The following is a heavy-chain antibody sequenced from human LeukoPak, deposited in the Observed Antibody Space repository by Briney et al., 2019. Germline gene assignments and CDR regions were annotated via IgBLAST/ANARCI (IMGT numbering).Heavy chain of an antibody. CDR1: GFTFGDYA. J-gene: IGHJ4*02. CDR2: MRTKAYHGETT. D-gene: IGHD1-14*01. V-gene: IGHV3-49*03. Sequence: PGRSLRLSFAASGFTFGDYAVVWFRRAPGKGLEWLGFMRTKAYHGETTEYATSVKGRFTISRDDSKNIAYLQMNSLKTEDTAVYFCSRDRQIQTGFDYWGQGTLVTVSS. CDR3: SRDRQIQTGFDY.